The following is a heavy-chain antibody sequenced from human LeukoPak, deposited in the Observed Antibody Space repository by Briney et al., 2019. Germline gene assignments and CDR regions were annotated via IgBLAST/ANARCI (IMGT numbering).Heavy chain of an antibody. J-gene: IGHJ4*02. V-gene: IGHV1-2*02. Sequence: ASVKVSCKASGYTFTGYYMHWVRQAPGQGLEWMGWINPNSGGTNYAQKFQGRVTMTRDTSISTAYMELSRLRSDDTAVYYCAREEIVEQQLVRYWGQGTLVTVSS. D-gene: IGHD6-13*01. CDR1: GYTFTGYY. CDR3: AREEIVEQQLVRY. CDR2: INPNSGGT.